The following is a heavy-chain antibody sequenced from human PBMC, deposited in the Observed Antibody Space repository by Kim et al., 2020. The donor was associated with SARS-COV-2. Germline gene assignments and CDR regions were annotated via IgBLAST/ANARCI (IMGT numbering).Heavy chain of an antibody. Sequence: DDAVSVKSRITSNPDTAKNQFSLQLNSVTPEDTAVYYCARDPSSGWYFDYWGQGTLVTVSS. D-gene: IGHD6-19*01. V-gene: IGHV6-1*01. CDR3: ARDPSSGWYFDY. J-gene: IGHJ4*02.